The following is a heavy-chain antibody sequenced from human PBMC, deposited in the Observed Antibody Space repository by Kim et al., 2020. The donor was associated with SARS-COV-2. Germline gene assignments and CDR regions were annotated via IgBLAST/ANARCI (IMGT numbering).Heavy chain of an antibody. CDR2: I. Sequence: IGYADSVEGRFIISRDKANNSLYLQMNSLRTEDTAFYYCVKDVLAGGADVWGQGTAVIVSS. CDR3: VKDVLAGGADV. J-gene: IGHJ6*02. V-gene: IGHV3-9*01. D-gene: IGHD3-3*02.